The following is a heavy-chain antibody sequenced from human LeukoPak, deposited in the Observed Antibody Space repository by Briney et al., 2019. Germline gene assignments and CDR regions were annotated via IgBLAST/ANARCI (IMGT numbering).Heavy chain of an antibody. CDR3: ARLDIVVVPAARYYYYYYMDV. Sequence: SETLSLTCAVYGGSFSGYYWGWIRQPPGKGLEWIGYIYCSGSTNYNPSLKSRVTISVDTPKSQFSLKLISVTAADTAVYYCARLDIVVVPAARYYYYYYMDVWGKGTTVTISS. CDR2: IYCSGST. CDR1: GGSFSGYY. D-gene: IGHD2-2*03. V-gene: IGHV4-59*12. J-gene: IGHJ6*03.